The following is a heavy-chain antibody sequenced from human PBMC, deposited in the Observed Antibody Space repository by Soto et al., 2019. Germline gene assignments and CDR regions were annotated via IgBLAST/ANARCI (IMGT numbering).Heavy chain of an antibody. J-gene: IGHJ6*02. CDR1: GFTFSSYA. V-gene: IGHV3-23*01. CDR3: AKDGSSGYYLYYYYYYGMDV. Sequence: PGGSLRLSCAASGFTFSSYAMSWVRQAPGKGLEWVSAISGSGGSTYYADSVKGRFTISRDNSKNTLYLQMNSLRAEDTAVYYCAKDGSSGYYLYYYYYYGMDVWGQGTTVTVSS. CDR2: ISGSGGST. D-gene: IGHD3-22*01.